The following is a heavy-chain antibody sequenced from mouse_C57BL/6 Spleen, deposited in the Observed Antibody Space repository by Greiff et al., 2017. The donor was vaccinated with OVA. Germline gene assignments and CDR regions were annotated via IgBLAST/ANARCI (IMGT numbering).Heavy chain of an antibody. Sequence: QVQLKQPGAELVMPGASVKLSCKASGYTFTSYWMHWVKQRPGQGLEWIGEIDPSDSYTNYNQKFKGKSTLTVDKSSSTAYMQLSSLTSEDSAVYYCARSSYDYDGGYWGQGTTLTVSS. V-gene: IGHV1-69*01. CDR1: GYTFTSYW. CDR3: ARSSYDYDGGY. D-gene: IGHD2-4*01. J-gene: IGHJ2*01. CDR2: IDPSDSYT.